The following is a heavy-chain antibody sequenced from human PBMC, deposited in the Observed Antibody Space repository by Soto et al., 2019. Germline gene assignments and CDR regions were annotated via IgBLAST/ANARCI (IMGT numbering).Heavy chain of an antibody. Sequence: QLQLQESGPGLVKPSETLSLTCSVSSASLSSSTYYWSWIRQPPGRGPEWIGSIYYSGNTYYKPSLKSRVSISIDTSRNQFSLKLTPVTAADPGVYYCASSSPFHYWGPGILVTVSS. D-gene: IGHD6-6*01. CDR2: IYYSGNT. CDR3: ASSSPFHY. V-gene: IGHV4-39*01. CDR1: SASLSSSTYY. J-gene: IGHJ4*02.